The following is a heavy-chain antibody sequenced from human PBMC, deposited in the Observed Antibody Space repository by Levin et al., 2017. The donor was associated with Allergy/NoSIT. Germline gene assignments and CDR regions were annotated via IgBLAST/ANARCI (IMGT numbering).Heavy chain of an antibody. CDR2: ILYDGNNK. CDR1: GFTFSSYA. D-gene: IGHD3-3*01. V-gene: IGHV3-30-3*01. CDR3: AGGYYDFWSGNAFTLDV. J-gene: IGHJ6*04. Sequence: PGGSLRLSCAASGFTFSSYAMHWVRQAPGKGLEWVAVILYDGNNKYYADTVKGRFTISRDNSKNTLYLQMNSLRAEDTAVYYCAGGYYDFWSGNAFTLDVWGKGTTVTVSS.